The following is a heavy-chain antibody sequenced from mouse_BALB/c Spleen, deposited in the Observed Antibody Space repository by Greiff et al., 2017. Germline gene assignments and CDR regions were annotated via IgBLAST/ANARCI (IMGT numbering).Heavy chain of an antibody. CDR3: ARDGNYAMDD. CDR2: IYPYNGGT. Sequence: VQLQQSGPELVKPGASVKISCKASGYTFTDYNMHWVKQSHGKSLEWIGYIYPYNGGTCYNQKFKSKATMTVDNSSSTAYMELRSLTSEDAAVYYCARDGNYAMDDWGQGTSVTVSS. V-gene: IGHV1S29*02. J-gene: IGHJ4*01. D-gene: IGHD2-1*01. CDR1: GYTFTDYN.